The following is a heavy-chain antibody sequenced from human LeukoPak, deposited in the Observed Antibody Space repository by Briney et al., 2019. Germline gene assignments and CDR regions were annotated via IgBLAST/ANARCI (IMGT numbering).Heavy chain of an antibody. V-gene: IGHV3-21*01. CDR2: ISSSSSYI. D-gene: IGHD3-3*01. CDR3: ARIYDFWSGLTYMDV. Sequence: GGSLRLSCAASGFTFSSYSMNWVRQAPGKGLGWVSSISSSSSYIYYADSVKGRFTISRDNAKNSLYLQMNSLRAEDTAVYYCARIYDFWSGLTYMDVWGKGTTVTVSS. CDR1: GFTFSSYS. J-gene: IGHJ6*03.